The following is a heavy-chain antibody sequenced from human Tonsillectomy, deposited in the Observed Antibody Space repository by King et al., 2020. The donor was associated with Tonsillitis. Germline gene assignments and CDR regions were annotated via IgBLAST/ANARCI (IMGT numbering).Heavy chain of an antibody. CDR2: IYSGGSSA. CDR1: GFTFSSYA. J-gene: IGHJ4*02. Sequence: VQLVESGGGLVQPGGSLRLSCAASGFTFSSYAMNWVRQAPGKGLEWVSVIYSGGSSAYYADSVKGRFTVSRDNSKNTLYVQMNSLRAEDTAVYYCAKEISAAGPPGFDYWGQGTLVTVSS. CDR3: AKEISAAGPPGFDY. V-gene: IGHV3-23*03. D-gene: IGHD6-13*01.